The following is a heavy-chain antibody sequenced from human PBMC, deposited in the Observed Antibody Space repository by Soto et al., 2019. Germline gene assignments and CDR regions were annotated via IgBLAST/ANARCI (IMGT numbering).Heavy chain of an antibody. V-gene: IGHV1-69*01. CDR3: ARSQGSSTSLEIYYYYYYGMDV. CDR2: IIPITATA. CDR1: GGTFGSYA. Sequence: QVQLVQSGAEVKKPGSSVKVSCKASGGTFGSYAISWVRQAPGQGLEWMGGIIPITATANYAQKFQGRVTITADESTSPASMQLSSLRSEDTAVYYCARSQGSSTSLEIYYYYYYGMDVWGQGTTVTVSS. J-gene: IGHJ6*02. D-gene: IGHD2-2*01.